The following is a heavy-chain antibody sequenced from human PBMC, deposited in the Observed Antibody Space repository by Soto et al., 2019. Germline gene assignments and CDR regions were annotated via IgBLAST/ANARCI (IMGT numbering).Heavy chain of an antibody. Sequence: QVQLQQWGAGLLKSSETLSLTCAVYGGSFSGYYWSWIRQPPGKGLEWIGEINHSGSTNYNPSLKSRVTISVDTSKNQFSLKLSSVTAADTAVYYCARGTTILLRYFVEGVGWFDPWGQGTLVTVSS. CDR3: ARGTTILLRYFVEGVGWFDP. J-gene: IGHJ5*02. CDR2: INHSGST. V-gene: IGHV4-34*01. D-gene: IGHD3-9*01. CDR1: GGSFSGYY.